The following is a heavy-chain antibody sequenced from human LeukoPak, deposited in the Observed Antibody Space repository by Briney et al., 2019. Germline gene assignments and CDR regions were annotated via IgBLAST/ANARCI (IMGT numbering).Heavy chain of an antibody. J-gene: IGHJ5*02. Sequence: SGTLSLTCAVSGGSISSSNWWSWVRQPPGKGLEWIGEIYHSGSTNYNPSLKSRVTISVDKSKNQFSLKLSSVTAADTAVYYCARARLGELSLRWFDPWGQGTLVTVSS. CDR3: ARARLGELSLRWFDP. CDR1: GGSISSSNW. CDR2: IYHSGST. V-gene: IGHV4-4*02. D-gene: IGHD3-16*02.